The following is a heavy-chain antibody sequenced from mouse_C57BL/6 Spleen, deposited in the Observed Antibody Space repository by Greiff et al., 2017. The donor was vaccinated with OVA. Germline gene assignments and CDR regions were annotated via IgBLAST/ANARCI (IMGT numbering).Heavy chain of an antibody. CDR2: ISNGGGST. D-gene: IGHD3-1*01. Sequence: EVNLVESGGGLVQPGGSLKLSCAASGFTFSDYYMYWVRQTPEKRLEWVAYISNGGGSTYYPDTVKGRFTISRDNAKNTLYLQMSRLKSEDTAMYYCARGRAGYYAMDYWGQGTSVTVSS. CDR3: ARGRAGYYAMDY. J-gene: IGHJ4*01. CDR1: GFTFSDYY. V-gene: IGHV5-12*01.